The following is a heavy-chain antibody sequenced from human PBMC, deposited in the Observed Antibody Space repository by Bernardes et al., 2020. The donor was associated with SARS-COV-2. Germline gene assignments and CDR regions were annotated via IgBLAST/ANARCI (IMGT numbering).Heavy chain of an antibody. Sequence: GGSLRLSCAASGFTFSSYSMNWVRQAPGKGLEWVSSISSSSSYIYYADSVKGRFTISRDNAKNSLYLQMNSLRAEDTAVYYCARYCSSTSCEGDYWGQGTLVTVSS. V-gene: IGHV3-21*01. CDR1: GFTFSSYS. J-gene: IGHJ4*02. CDR2: ISSSSSYI. CDR3: ARYCSSTSCEGDY. D-gene: IGHD2-2*01.